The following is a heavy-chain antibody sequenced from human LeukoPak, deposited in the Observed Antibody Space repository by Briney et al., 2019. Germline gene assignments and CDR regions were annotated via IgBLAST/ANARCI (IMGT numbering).Heavy chain of an antibody. CDR1: GFTFDDYA. V-gene: IGHV3-9*01. CDR3: ARIGRIYNYYMDV. D-gene: IGHD1-14*01. J-gene: IGHJ6*03. CDR2: ISWNSGSI. Sequence: PGGSLRLSCAASGFTFDDYAMHWVRQAPGKGLEWVSGISWNSGSIGYADSVKGRFTISRDNAKNSLYLQVNSLRADDTAVYYCARIGRIYNYYMDVWGKGTTVTVSS.